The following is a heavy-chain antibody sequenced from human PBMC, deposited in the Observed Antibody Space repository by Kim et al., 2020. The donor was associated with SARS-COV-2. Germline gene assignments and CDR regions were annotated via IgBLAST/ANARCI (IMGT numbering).Heavy chain of an antibody. CDR1: GFTFSSYS. V-gene: IGHV3-21*01. CDR2: ISSSSSYI. CDR3: ARDYDILTGYPELFRYGMDV. D-gene: IGHD3-9*01. Sequence: GGSLRLSCAASGFTFSSYSMNWVRQAPGKGLEWVSSISSSSSYIYYADSVKGRFTISRDNAKNSLYLQMNSLRAEDTAVYYCARDYDILTGYPELFRYGMDVWGQGTTVTVSS. J-gene: IGHJ6*02.